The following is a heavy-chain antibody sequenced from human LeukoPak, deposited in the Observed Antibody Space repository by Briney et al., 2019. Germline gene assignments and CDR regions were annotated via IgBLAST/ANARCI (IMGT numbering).Heavy chain of an antibody. Sequence: GGSLRLSCAASGFTFSSYWMHWVRQAPGKGLVWVSRVNSDGSSTSYADSVKGRFTISRDNAKNTLYLQMNSLRAEDTAVYYCARDLLPGGEQQLVPNWFDPWGQGTLVTVSS. J-gene: IGHJ5*02. D-gene: IGHD6-13*01. CDR3: ARDLLPGGEQQLVPNWFDP. CDR1: GFTFSSYW. V-gene: IGHV3-74*01. CDR2: VNSDGSST.